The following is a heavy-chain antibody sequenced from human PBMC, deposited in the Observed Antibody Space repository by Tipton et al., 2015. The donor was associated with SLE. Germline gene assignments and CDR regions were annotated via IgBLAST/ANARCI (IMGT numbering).Heavy chain of an antibody. CDR3: ASGDCSSTSCYRAEYFQH. CDR1: GGTFSSYA. V-gene: IGHV1-69*05. D-gene: IGHD2-2*01. Sequence: QSGAEVKKPGSSVKVSCKASGGTFSSYAISWVRQAPGQGLEWMGGIIPIFGTANYAQKFQGRVTITTDESTSTAYMELSSLRSEDTAVYYCASGDCSSTSCYRAEYFQHWGQGTLVTVPS. J-gene: IGHJ1*01. CDR2: IIPIFGTA.